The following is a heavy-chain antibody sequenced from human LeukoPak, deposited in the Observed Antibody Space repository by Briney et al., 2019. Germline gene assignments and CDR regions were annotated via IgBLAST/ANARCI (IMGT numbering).Heavy chain of an antibody. CDR3: ARIPAAWFGELSSWFDP. D-gene: IGHD3-10*01. Sequence: PGGSLRLSCAASGFTFSSYAMRWVRQAPGKGLEWVAVISYDGSSKNYADSVKGRFTISRDNSENTLYLQMSSLKTDDSAVYYCARIPAAWFGELSSWFDPWGQGTLVTVSS. V-gene: IGHV3-30-3*01. J-gene: IGHJ5*02. CDR1: GFTFSSYA. CDR2: ISYDGSSK.